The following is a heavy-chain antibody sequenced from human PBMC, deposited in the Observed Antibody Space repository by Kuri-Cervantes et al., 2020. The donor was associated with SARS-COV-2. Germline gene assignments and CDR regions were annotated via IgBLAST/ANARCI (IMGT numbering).Heavy chain of an antibody. Sequence: GESLKISCTASGFTISSYTLTWVRQAPGKGLEWVSSISGSSEYIYYADSVKGRFTISRDNAKNTLYLQMNSLRAEDTAVYYCARAFLRGGSDYWGQGTLVTVSS. CDR3: ARAFLRGGSDY. CDR2: ISGSSEYI. J-gene: IGHJ4*02. CDR1: GFTISSYT. D-gene: IGHD1-26*01. V-gene: IGHV3-21*01.